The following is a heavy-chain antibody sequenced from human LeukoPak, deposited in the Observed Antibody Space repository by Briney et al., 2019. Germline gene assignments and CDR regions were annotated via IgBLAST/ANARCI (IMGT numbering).Heavy chain of an antibody. CDR2: IYYSGST. V-gene: IGHV4-31*03. J-gene: IGHJ4*02. D-gene: IGHD3-22*01. CDR3: ARDMYDSSGFDY. Sequence: SQTLSLTCTVSGGSISSGGYYWSWIRQHPGKGLEWIGYIYYSGSTYYNPSLKSRVTISVDTSKNQFSLKLSSVTAADTAVYYCARDMYDSSGFDYWGQGTLVTVSS. CDR1: GGSISSGGYY.